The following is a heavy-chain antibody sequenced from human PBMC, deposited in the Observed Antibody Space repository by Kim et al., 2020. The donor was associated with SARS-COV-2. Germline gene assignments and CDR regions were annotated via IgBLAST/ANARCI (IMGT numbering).Heavy chain of an antibody. CDR1: GGSISSSSYY. D-gene: IGHD3-22*01. CDR3: ARGPSSGYYSDAFDI. J-gene: IGHJ3*02. V-gene: IGHV4-39*07. CDR2: IYYSGST. Sequence: SETLSLTCTVSGGSISSSSYYWGWIRQPPGKGLEWIGSIYYSGSTYYNPSIKSRVTISVDTSKNQFSLKLSSVTAADTAVYYCARGPSSGYYSDAFDIWGQGTMVTVSS.